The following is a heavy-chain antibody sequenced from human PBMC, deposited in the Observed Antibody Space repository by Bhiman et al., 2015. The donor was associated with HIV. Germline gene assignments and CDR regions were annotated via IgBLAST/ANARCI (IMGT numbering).Heavy chain of an antibody. J-gene: IGHJ4*02. Sequence: EVQLVESGGGLVKPGGSLRLSCAASGFTFSSYIMNWVRQAPGKGLEWVSSISSSGYYIYYADSLKGRFTISRDNAKNSLYLQMDSLRAEDTAVYFCARDPGGSYFDYWGQGTLVTVSS. CDR2: ISSSGYYI. CDR1: GFTFSSYI. CDR3: ARDPGGSYFDY. V-gene: IGHV3-21*01. D-gene: IGHD1-26*01.